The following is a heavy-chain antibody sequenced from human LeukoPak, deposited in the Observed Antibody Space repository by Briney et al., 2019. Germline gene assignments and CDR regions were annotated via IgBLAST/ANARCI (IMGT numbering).Heavy chain of an antibody. J-gene: IGHJ4*02. V-gene: IGHV3-74*01. CDR1: GFTFSSYW. CDR2: INTDGSST. D-gene: IGHD3-10*01. Sequence: GGSLRLSCAASGFTFSSYWMHWVRQAPGKGLVWVSRINTDGSSTSYADSVKGRFTISRDNSKNTLYLQMNSLRAEDTAVYYCAKSPYGSGSYYKGYFDYWGQGTLVTVSS. CDR3: AKSPYGSGSYYKGYFDY.